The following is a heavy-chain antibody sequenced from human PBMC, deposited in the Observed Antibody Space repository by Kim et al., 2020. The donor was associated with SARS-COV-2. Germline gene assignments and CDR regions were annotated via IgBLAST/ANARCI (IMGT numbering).Heavy chain of an antibody. CDR3: ARHTYQSGWFGELLWNWFDP. Sequence: SETLSLTCTVSGCSISSSSYYWGWIRQPPGKGLEWFGSIYYSGSTYYNPSLKSRVTISVDTSKNQFSLKLSSVTAADTAVYYCARHTYQSGWFGELLWNWFDPWGQGTLVTVSS. V-gene: IGHV4-39*01. CDR1: GCSISSSSYY. J-gene: IGHJ5*02. CDR2: IYYSGST. D-gene: IGHD3-10*01.